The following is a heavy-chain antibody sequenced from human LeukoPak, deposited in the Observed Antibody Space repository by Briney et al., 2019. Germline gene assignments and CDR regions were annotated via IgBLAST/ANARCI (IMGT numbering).Heavy chain of an antibody. Sequence: ASVKVSCKASGYTFTSYAITWVRQAPGQGLEWTGWISAYNGRTNYAQNLQDRVTLTIDTSTSTAYMELRSLKSDDTAVYFCARCESGSSWRWELGNNWGQGTPVTVSS. J-gene: IGHJ4*02. CDR2: ISAYNGRT. CDR3: ARCESGSSWRWELGNN. V-gene: IGHV1-18*01. D-gene: IGHD6-13*01. CDR1: GYTFTSYA.